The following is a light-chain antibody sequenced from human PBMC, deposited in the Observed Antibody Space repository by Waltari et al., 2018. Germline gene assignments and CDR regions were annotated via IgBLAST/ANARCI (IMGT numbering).Light chain of an antibody. V-gene: IGLV1-44*01. Sequence: QSVLTQPPSVSGTPGQRVTISCSGTSPNIGVNSVPWYHQLPGAAPKLLIYKNDQRPSGVPDRFSGSRSGTSASLAISGLQSEDEADFYCATWDDTFNGPVFGGGTKLTVL. CDR3: ATWDDTFNGPV. CDR1: SPNIGVNS. J-gene: IGLJ3*02. CDR2: KND.